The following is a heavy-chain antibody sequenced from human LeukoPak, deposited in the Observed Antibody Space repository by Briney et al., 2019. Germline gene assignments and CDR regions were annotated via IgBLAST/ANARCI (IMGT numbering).Heavy chain of an antibody. CDR1: GVTVSSTY. V-gene: IGHV3-66*01. D-gene: IGHD2-15*01. CDR3: ARASKVEAFDV. Sequence: GGSLRLSCAASGVTVSSTYMSWVRQAPGKGLEWVSVIYGGSSTYNEDSVKGRFTISRDNSKNALFLQMNSLRAEDTAVYYCARASKVEAFDVWGQGTMVTVSS. CDR2: IYGGSST. J-gene: IGHJ3*01.